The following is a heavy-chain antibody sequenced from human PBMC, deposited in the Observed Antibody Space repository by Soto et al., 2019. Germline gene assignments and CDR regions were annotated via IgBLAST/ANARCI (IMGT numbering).Heavy chain of an antibody. Sequence: QEQLVESGGGVVRPGKSLRLSCEASGFNFTYNAMHWVRQAPGKGLEWVAVISFNGRKKFYARSVKGRFTISRDNSKNTLYLQINNLRPGDTAVYYCARDWLRRDDILTPSRNFNLWGQGTLVTAS. CDR1: GFNFTYNA. CDR2: ISFNGRKK. V-gene: IGHV3-30*04. D-gene: IGHD3-9*01. CDR3: ARDWLRRDDILTPSRNFNL. J-gene: IGHJ2*01.